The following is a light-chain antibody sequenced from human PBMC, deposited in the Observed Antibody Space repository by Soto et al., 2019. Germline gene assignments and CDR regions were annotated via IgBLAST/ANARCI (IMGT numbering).Light chain of an antibody. CDR2: DDT. V-gene: IGLV3-21*02. CDR1: NIGTKG. J-gene: IGLJ2*01. CDR3: QVWDTSSAVV. Sequence: SYELTQPPSVSVAPGQTASITGGGNNIGTKGVPWYQQKSGQAPVVVAYDDTDRPSGIPERFSGSNSGNTATLSISRVEAGDEADYYCQVWDTSSAVVFGGGTKLTVL.